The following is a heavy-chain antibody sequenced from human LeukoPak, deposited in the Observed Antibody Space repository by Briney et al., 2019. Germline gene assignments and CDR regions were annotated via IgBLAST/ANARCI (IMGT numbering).Heavy chain of an antibody. J-gene: IGHJ4*02. V-gene: IGHV3-30*02. Sequence: PGGSLRLSCAASGFTFSSYGTHWVRQAPGKGLEWVAFIRYDGSNKYYADSVKGRFTISRDNSKNTLYLQMNSLRAEDTAVYYCAKRMDIVVVPAADFDYWGQGTLVTASS. D-gene: IGHD2-2*03. CDR1: GFTFSSYG. CDR2: IRYDGSNK. CDR3: AKRMDIVVVPAADFDY.